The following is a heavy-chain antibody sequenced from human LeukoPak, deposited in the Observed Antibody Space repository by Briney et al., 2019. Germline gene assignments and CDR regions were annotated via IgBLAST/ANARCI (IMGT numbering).Heavy chain of an antibody. CDR3: ARGVDTAMVQPYYFDY. V-gene: IGHV4-39*07. CDR2: IYYSGST. CDR1: GASVSGSAYY. D-gene: IGHD5-18*01. J-gene: IGHJ4*02. Sequence: SETLSLTCTVSGASVSGSAYYWGWIRQPPGKGLEWIGNIYYSGSTYYNESLESRVTISIDTSKNQFSLKLNSVTAADTAVYYCARGVDTAMVQPYYFDYWGQGTLVTVSS.